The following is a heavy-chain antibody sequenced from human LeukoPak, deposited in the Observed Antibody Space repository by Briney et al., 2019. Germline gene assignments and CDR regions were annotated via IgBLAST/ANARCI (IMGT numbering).Heavy chain of an antibody. J-gene: IGHJ3*02. CDR2: MNPNSGNT. V-gene: IGHV1-8*03. CDR1: GYTFTSYD. Sequence: ASVTVSCKASGYTFTSYDINWVRQATGQGLEWMGWMNPNSGNTGYAQKFQGRVTITRNTSISTAYMELSSLRSEDTAVYYCARVRRTVVTRAFDIWGQGTMVTVSS. CDR3: ARVRRTVVTRAFDI. D-gene: IGHD4-23*01.